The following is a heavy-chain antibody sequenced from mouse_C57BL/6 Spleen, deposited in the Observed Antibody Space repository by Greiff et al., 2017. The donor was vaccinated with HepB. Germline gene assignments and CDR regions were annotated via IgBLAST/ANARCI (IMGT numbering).Heavy chain of an antibody. V-gene: IGHV1-69*01. Sequence: QVQLQQPGAELVMPGASVKLSCKASGYTFTSYWMHWVKQRPGQGLEWIGEIDPSDSYTNYNQKFKGKSTLTVDKSSSTAYMQLSSLTSEDSAVYYCARLGGDGNFDYWGQGTTLTVSS. J-gene: IGHJ2*01. CDR3: ARLGGDGNFDY. D-gene: IGHD3-3*01. CDR1: GYTFTSYW. CDR2: IDPSDSYT.